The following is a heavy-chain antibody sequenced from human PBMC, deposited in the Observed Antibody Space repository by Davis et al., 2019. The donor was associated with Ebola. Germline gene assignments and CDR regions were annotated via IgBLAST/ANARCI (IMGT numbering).Heavy chain of an antibody. CDR2: IYYSGST. J-gene: IGHJ4*02. V-gene: IGHV4-59*08. CDR3: ARHQSYYYDSSGYYAYYFDY. CDR1: GGSISSYY. Sequence: ETLSLTCTVSGGSISSYYWSWIRQPPGKGLEWIGYIYYSGSTNYNPSLKSRVTISVDTSKNQFSLKLSSVTAADTAVYYCARHQSYYYDSSGYYAYYFDYWGQGTLVTVSS. D-gene: IGHD3-22*01.